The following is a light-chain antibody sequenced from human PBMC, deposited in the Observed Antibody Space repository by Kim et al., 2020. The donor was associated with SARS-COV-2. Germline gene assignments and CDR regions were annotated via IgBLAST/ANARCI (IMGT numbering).Light chain of an antibody. Sequence: DIQLTQSPSFLSASVGDRVTVTCRASQGIASYLAWYQQQPGKAPNLLIYAASNLYSGVPSRFRGSGSGTKFTLTISSLQPEDFATYYCEQFHSPLSFGGGTKVDIK. V-gene: IGKV1-9*01. J-gene: IGKJ4*01. CDR3: EQFHSPLS. CDR2: AAS. CDR1: QGIASY.